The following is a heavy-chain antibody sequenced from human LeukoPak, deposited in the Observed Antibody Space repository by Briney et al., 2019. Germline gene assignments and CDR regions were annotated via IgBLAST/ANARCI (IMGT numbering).Heavy chain of an antibody. V-gene: IGHV3-21*01. J-gene: IGHJ4*02. D-gene: IGHD3-16*02. CDR1: GFTFSSYS. CDR3: ARDIGRVVDY. Sequence: GGSLRLSCAASGFTFSSYSMNWVRQAPGKGLEWVSAISSGSSYIYYADAVKGRFTISGDNAKNLLYLQMNSLRADDTAVYYCARDIGRVVDYWGQGTLVTVSS. CDR2: ISSGSSYI.